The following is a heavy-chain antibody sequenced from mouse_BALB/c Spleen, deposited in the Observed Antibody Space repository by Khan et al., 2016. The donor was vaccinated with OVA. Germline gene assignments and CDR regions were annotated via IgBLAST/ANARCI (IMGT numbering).Heavy chain of an antibody. CDR1: GYSITSGYG. CDR2: ISYSGST. V-gene: IGHV3-2*02. Sequence: EVQLQQSGPGLVKPSQSLSLTCTATGYSITSGYGWNWIRQFPGNKLEWMGYISYSGSTNYNPSLKSRISITPDTSKNQFFLQLKSLTTEDTATYYCARTARIKYWGQGTTLTVSS. CDR3: ARTARIKY. D-gene: IGHD1-2*01. J-gene: IGHJ2*01.